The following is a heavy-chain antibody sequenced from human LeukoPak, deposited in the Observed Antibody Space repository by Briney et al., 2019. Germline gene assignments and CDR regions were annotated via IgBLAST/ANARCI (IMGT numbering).Heavy chain of an antibody. Sequence: PSEILSLTCTVSGGSISSYYWSWIRQPAGKGLEWIGRIYTSGSTNYNPSLKSRVTMSVDTSKNQFSLKLSSVTAADTAVYYCARDKDDYGDQGGLDYWGQGTLVTVSS. J-gene: IGHJ4*02. CDR3: ARDKDDYGDQGGLDY. CDR2: IYTSGST. V-gene: IGHV4-4*07. CDR1: GGSISSYY. D-gene: IGHD4-17*01.